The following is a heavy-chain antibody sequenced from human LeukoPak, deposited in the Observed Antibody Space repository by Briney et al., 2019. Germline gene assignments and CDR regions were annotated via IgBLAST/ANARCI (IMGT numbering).Heavy chain of an antibody. Sequence: GASVKVSCKVSGYTLTELSMHWVRQAPGKGLEWMGGFDPEDGETIYAQKFQGRVTMTADTSTDTAYTELSSLRSEDTAVYYCATSEGSGSYYADTDYYYYMDVWGKGTTVTVSS. CDR1: GYTLTELS. CDR3: ATSEGSGSYYADTDYYYYMDV. V-gene: IGHV1-24*01. J-gene: IGHJ6*03. CDR2: FDPEDGET. D-gene: IGHD3-10*01.